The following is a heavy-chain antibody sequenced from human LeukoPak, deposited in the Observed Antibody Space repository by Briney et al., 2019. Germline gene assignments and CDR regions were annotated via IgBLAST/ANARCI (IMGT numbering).Heavy chain of an antibody. D-gene: IGHD2-2*01. V-gene: IGHV1-8*03. Sequence: VASVKVSCKASGYTFTSYDINWVRQATGQGLEWMGLMNPNSGNTGYAQKFQGRVTITRNTSISTAYMELSSLRSEDTAVYYCARVSLSTSWQWDIWGQGTMVTVSS. CDR3: ARVSLSTSWQWDI. CDR2: MNPNSGNT. J-gene: IGHJ3*02. CDR1: GYTFTSYD.